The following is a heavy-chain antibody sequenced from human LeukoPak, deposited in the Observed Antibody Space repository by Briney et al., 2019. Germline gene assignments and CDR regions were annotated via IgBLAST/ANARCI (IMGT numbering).Heavy chain of an antibody. J-gene: IGHJ4*02. V-gene: IGHV3-33*08. CDR2: IWYDGSNK. CDR3: ARDRDGYQYYFDY. CDR1: GFTFSSYG. D-gene: IGHD5-24*01. Sequence: GGSLRLSCAASGFTFSSYGMHWVRQAPGKGLEWVAVIWYDGSNKYYADSVKGRFTISRDNSKNTLYLQMNSLRAEDTAVYYCARDRDGYQYYFDYWGQGTLVTVSS.